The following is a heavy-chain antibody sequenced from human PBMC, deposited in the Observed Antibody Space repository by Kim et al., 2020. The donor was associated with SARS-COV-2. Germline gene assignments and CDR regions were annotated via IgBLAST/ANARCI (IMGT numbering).Heavy chain of an antibody. J-gene: IGHJ3*02. D-gene: IGHD3-22*01. CDR3: AREEDSSGAFDI. V-gene: IGHV3-30*01. Sequence: YYADSVKGRFTISRDNSKNTLYLQMNSLRAEDTAVYYCAREEDSSGAFDIWGQGTMVTVSS.